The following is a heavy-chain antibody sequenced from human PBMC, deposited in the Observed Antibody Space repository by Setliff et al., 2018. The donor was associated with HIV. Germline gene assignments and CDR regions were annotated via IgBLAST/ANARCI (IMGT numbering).Heavy chain of an antibody. D-gene: IGHD3-9*01. CDR2: ITSSSNYI. CDR3: ARDRRRYDILTLHYMDV. J-gene: IGHJ6*03. CDR1: GFTFSSYS. Sequence: GESLKISCAASGFTFSSYSMNWVRQAPGKGLEWVSSITSSSNYIYYADSVKRRFTISRDNAKNSLYLQMNSLRAEDTAMYYCARDRRRYDILTLHYMDVWGKGTTVTVSS. V-gene: IGHV3-21*01.